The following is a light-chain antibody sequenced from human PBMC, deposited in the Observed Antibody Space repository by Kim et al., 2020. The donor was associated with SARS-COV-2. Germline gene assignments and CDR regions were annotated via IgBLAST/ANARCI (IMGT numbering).Light chain of an antibody. CDR2: GAS. Sequence: EIVLTQSPGTLSLSPGERATLSCRASQSVSSNYLAWYQQKPGQAPRLLIYGASSRATGIPDRFSGSGSGTDFTLTISRLEPEDFAGYYCQQYGSSPLTFGGGTKVDIK. CDR3: QQYGSSPLT. J-gene: IGKJ4*01. CDR1: QSVSSNY. V-gene: IGKV3-20*01.